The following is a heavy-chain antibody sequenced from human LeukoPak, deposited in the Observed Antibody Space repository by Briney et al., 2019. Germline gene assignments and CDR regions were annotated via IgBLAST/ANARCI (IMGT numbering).Heavy chain of an antibody. CDR2: IYYSGST. D-gene: IGHD2-21*01. J-gene: IGHJ3*02. Sequence: PSETLSLTCTVSGGSISSSSYYWGWIRQPPGKGLEWIGSIYYSGSTYYNPSLKSRVTISVDTSKNQFSLKLSSVTAADTAVYYCARTSYCAGDCYHHDAFDIWGQGTMVTVSS. V-gene: IGHV4-39*07. CDR1: GGSISSSSYY. CDR3: ARTSYCAGDCYHHDAFDI.